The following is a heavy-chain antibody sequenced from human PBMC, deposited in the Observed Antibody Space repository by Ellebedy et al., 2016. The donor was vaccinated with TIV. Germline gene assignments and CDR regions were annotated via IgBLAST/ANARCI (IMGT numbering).Heavy chain of an antibody. Sequence: GESLKISCAGSGFTFSSYWMSWVRLAPGKGLEWVANVNEDGSEEHYVDSVKGRFTISRDNAKNSLSLQMNSLRAEDTAVYYCARGDRWGQGTLVTVSS. CDR1: GFTFSSYW. CDR3: ARGDR. CDR2: VNEDGSEE. J-gene: IGHJ4*02. V-gene: IGHV3-7*01.